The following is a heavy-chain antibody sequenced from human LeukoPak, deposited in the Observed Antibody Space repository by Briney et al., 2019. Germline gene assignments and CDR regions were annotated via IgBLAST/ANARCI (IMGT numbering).Heavy chain of an antibody. CDR3: MIVVVYDAFDI. CDR2: ISGGST. D-gene: IGHD3-22*01. Sequence: GGSLRLSCAASGFTVSNNEMSLVRQAPGKGLEWVSSISGGSTYYADSRKGRFTISRDNSKNTLHLQMNSLRAEDTAFHITMIVVVYDAFDIWGQGTMVTVSS. V-gene: IGHV3-38-3*01. J-gene: IGHJ3*02. CDR1: GFTVSNNE.